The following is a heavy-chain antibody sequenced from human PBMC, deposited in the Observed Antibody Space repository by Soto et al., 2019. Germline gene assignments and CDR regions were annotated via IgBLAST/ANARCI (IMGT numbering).Heavy chain of an antibody. J-gene: IGHJ4*02. CDR1: GFIFTSYS. CDR2: IRIDSNHI. Sequence: EVQLVESGGGLVQPGGSLRLSCAASGFIFTSYSMNWVRQAPGKGLEWLSYIRIDSNHIGYADSVRGRFTSSSDIAQNSLYLQMNSMRDEDTAVYHCARDLSYAVDNWGQGTLVTVSS. D-gene: IGHD1-26*01. CDR3: ARDLSYAVDN. V-gene: IGHV3-48*02.